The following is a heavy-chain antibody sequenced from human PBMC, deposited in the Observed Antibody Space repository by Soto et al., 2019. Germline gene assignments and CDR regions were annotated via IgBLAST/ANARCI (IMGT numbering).Heavy chain of an antibody. Sequence: GGSLRLSCAASGFTFSSYWMSWVRQAPGKGLEWVANIKQDGSEKYYVDSVKGRFTISRDNAKNSLYLQMNSLRAEDTAVYYCARLIYCTNGVCYNAFDIWGQGTMVTVSS. J-gene: IGHJ3*02. CDR1: GFTFSSYW. V-gene: IGHV3-7*01. CDR3: ARLIYCTNGVCYNAFDI. CDR2: IKQDGSEK. D-gene: IGHD2-8*01.